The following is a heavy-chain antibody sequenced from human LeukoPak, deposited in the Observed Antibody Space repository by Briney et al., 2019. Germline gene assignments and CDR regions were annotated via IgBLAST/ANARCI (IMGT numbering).Heavy chain of an antibody. CDR3: ARDSYDASGYYWEY. V-gene: IGHV1-18*01. Sequence: ASVTVSCKASGYTFVDYGIIWVRQAPGQGLEWMGWISVYNGNTKYAQKVQGRLTMTTDTSTSTAFLELRRLRSDDTSVYFCARDSYDASGYYWEYWGRGTLVTVSS. CDR2: ISVYNGNT. CDR1: GYTFVDYG. D-gene: IGHD3-22*01. J-gene: IGHJ4*02.